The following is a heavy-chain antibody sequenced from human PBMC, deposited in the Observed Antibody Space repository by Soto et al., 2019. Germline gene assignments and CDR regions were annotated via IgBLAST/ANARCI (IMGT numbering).Heavy chain of an antibody. Sequence: GGSLRLSCAASGFTFSDCGMHWVRQAPGTGLEWVAVISYDGSDKYYADSVKGRFTISRDNSKNRLYLQMNSLRAEDKAVYYCATMERLFDYWGQGTLVTVSS. CDR1: GFTFSDCG. D-gene: IGHD3-3*01. CDR2: ISYDGSDK. V-gene: IGHV3-30*03. CDR3: ATMERLFDY. J-gene: IGHJ4*02.